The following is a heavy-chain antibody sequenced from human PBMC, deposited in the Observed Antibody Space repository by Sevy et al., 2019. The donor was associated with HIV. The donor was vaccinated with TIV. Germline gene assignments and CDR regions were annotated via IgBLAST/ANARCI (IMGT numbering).Heavy chain of an antibody. CDR2: ISGSGGST. D-gene: IGHD2-8*01. Sequence: GGSLRLSCAASGFTFSSYAMSWVRQAPGKGLEWVSAISGSGGSTYYADSVKGRFTISRDNSKNTLYLQMNSLRAEDTAVYYCASGTVIMVCSIPGDYWGQGTLVTVSS. CDR1: GFTFSSYA. V-gene: IGHV3-23*01. CDR3: ASGTVIMVCSIPGDY. J-gene: IGHJ4*02.